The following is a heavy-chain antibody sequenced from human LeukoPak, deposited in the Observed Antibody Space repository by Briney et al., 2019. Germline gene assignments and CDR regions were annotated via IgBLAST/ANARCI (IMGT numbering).Heavy chain of an antibody. V-gene: IGHV1-18*04. CDR3: ARGDFDFDS. CDR1: GYTFITYG. CDR2: IYPHTGDT. J-gene: IGHJ4*02. Sequence: GASVKVSCKESGYTFITYGISWVRQAPGQGLERMGWIYPHTGDTKNAQILHDRVTMTADPFTDTAYMELRSVRSDDAAVYCCARGDFDFDSWGQGTLVTVS. D-gene: IGHD2-21*01.